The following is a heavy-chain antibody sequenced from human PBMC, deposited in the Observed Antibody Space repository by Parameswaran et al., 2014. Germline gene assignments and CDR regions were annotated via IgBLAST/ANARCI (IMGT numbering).Heavy chain of an antibody. D-gene: IGHD3-22*01. V-gene: IGHV1-69*01. J-gene: IGHJ6*02. Sequence: WVRQAPGQGLEWMGGIIPIFGTANYAQKFQGRVTITADESTSTAYMELSSLRSEDTAVYYCASPGINYYDSSGYYLVWGQGTTVTVSS. CDR2: IIPIFGTA. CDR3: ASPGINYYDSSGYYLV.